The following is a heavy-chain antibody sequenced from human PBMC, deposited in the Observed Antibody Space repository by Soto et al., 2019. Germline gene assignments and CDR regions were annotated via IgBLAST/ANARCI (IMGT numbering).Heavy chain of an antibody. Sequence: PGESLKISCKGSGYSFINYWINWVRQMPDKGLEWMGRIDPRDSYTNYSPSFQGHVTISIDKSINTAYLQWSSLKASDTSIFYCGRSNRGAAKNRPYYLDLGGQGILVPVSS. J-gene: IGHJ4*02. V-gene: IGHV5-10-1*01. CDR2: IDPRDSYT. D-gene: IGHD3-16*01. CDR1: GYSFINYW. CDR3: GRSNRGAAKNRPYYLDL.